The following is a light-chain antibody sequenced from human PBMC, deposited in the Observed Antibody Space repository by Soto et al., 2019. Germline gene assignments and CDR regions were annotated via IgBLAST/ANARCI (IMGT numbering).Light chain of an antibody. Sequence: NFMLTQPHSVSEFPGKRVIISCTRSSVSIASNYVQWYQQRPGSDPSIVIYEDNQRPSGVPDRFSGSIDRSSNSVSLTLSGLEAEAEADYYCNSYESNNLIFGGGTKLTVL. V-gene: IGLV6-57*03. J-gene: IGLJ2*01. CDR1: SVSIASNY. CDR3: NSYESNNLI. CDR2: EDN.